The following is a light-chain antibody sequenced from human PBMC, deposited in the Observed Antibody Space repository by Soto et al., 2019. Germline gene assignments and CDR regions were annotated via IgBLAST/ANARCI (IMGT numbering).Light chain of an antibody. J-gene: IGKJ1*01. CDR1: QSVSSSF. CDR3: HQFDSSLT. Sequence: EIVLTQSPGTLSLSPGDRATLSCRASQSVSSSFLAWYQQKPGQAPRLLLYGTSSWATGIPDRFSGSGAGTVFTLTISRLEPEDFAVYYCHQFDSSLTFGQGTTVEIK. CDR2: GTS. V-gene: IGKV3-20*01.